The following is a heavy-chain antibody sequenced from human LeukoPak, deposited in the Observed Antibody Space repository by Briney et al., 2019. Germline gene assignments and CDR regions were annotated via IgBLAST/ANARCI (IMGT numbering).Heavy chain of an antibody. CDR3: AKDPAVAASYYFDY. CDR2: ISASGGST. CDR1: GFTSSSYA. Sequence: GGSLRLSCAASGFTSSSYAMSRVRQAPGKGLEWVSAISASGGSTYYADSVKGRFTISRDNSKNTLYLQMNSLRAEDTAVYYCAKDPAVAASYYFDYWGQGTLVTVSS. V-gene: IGHV3-23*01. D-gene: IGHD6-19*01. J-gene: IGHJ4*02.